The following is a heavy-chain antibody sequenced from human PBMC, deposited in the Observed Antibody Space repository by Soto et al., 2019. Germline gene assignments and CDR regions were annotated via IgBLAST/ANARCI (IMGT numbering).Heavy chain of an antibody. CDR3: ARPRRYCSSTSCYAYGMDV. Sequence: GESLKISCQGSGYSFTSYWISWVRQMPGKGLEWMGRIDPSDSYTNYSPSFQGHVTISADKSISTAYLQWSSLKASDTAMYYCARPRRYCSSTSCYAYGMDVWGQGTTVTVSS. V-gene: IGHV5-10-1*01. CDR1: GYSFTSYW. J-gene: IGHJ6*02. CDR2: IDPSDSYT. D-gene: IGHD2-2*01.